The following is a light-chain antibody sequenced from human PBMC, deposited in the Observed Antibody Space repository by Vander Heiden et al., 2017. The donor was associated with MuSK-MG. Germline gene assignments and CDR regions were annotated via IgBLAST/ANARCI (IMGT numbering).Light chain of an antibody. J-gene: IGKJ5*01. CDR1: QTITSY. Sequence: DIQMTQSPSSLSASVGDRVTITCRASQTITSYLNWYQQKSGKAPKLLIYEASSLQTGVSSRFGGGASGTDFTLTISSVQPEDVAIYYCLQSYSTPLTFGQGTRLEI. CDR3: LQSYSTPLT. V-gene: IGKV1-39*01. CDR2: EAS.